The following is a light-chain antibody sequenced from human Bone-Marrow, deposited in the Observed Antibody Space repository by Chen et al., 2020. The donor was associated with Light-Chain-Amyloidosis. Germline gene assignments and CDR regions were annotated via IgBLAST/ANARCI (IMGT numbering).Light chain of an antibody. CDR3: QVWERSSDRPG. CDR2: DDS. J-gene: IGLJ2*01. CDR1: NIGSTS. V-gene: IGLV3-21*02. Sequence: SYVLTQPSSVSVAPGQTATIACGGNNIGSTSVHWYQQTPGQAPLLDVYDDSDRASGIPERVSGYSAGDTGTLNSSRVESGDEADYYCQVWERSSDRPGVGGGTKVTVL.